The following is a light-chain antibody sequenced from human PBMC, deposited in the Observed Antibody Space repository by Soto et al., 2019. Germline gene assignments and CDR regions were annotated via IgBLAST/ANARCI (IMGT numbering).Light chain of an antibody. CDR1: QSISSW. Sequence: DIQMTQSPSTLSASVGDRATITCRASQSISSWLAWYQQKPGKAPELLIYDASSLESGVPSWFSGSGSGTEFTLTISSLQPDDFATYYCQQYSSYSRTFGQGTKVDIK. CDR3: QQYSSYSRT. CDR2: DAS. J-gene: IGKJ1*01. V-gene: IGKV1-5*01.